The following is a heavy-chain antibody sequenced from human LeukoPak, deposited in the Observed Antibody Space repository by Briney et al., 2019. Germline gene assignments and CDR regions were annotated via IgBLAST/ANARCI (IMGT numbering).Heavy chain of an antibody. J-gene: IGHJ6*02. V-gene: IGHV1-18*01. CDR3: ARDLEVRGVIPNVYGMDV. Sequence: ASVKVSCKASGYTFTSYGISWVRQAPGQGLEWMGWISAYNGNTNYAQKLQGRVTMTTDTSTSTAYMELRSLRSGDTAVYYCARDLEVRGVIPNVYGMDVWGQGTTVTVSS. CDR2: ISAYNGNT. CDR1: GYTFTSYG. D-gene: IGHD3-10*01.